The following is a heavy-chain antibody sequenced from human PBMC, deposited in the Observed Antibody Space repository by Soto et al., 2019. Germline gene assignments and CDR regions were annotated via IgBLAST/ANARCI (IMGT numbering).Heavy chain of an antibody. CDR3: AREKDRQRLGGNYYYITDV. V-gene: IGHV1-69*12. D-gene: IGHD5-12*01. J-gene: IGHJ6*02. CDR1: GGTFSSYA. Sequence: QVQLVQSGAEVKKPGSSVKVSCKASGGTFSSYAISWVRQAPGQGLEWMGGIIPIFRTPDYAQKFQGRVTITADESARTADMELSSLRSEDTAVYYGAREKDRQRLGGNYYYITDVWGQGTTVTVSS. CDR2: IIPIFRTP.